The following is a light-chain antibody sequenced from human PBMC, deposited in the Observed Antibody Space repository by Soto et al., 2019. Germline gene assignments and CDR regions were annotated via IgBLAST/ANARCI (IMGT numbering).Light chain of an antibody. CDR3: QQYGTPRSVT. V-gene: IGKV3-20*01. Sequence: IVFTQSPVPLSLSPGERATLSCRASQSVSSSYLAWYQQKPGQAPRLLIYGASGRADGIPHRFSGSGFGTDFTLTISKVEPEDFAVYYCQQYGTPRSVTIAQGTRLEIK. CDR2: GAS. J-gene: IGKJ5*01. CDR1: QSVSSSY.